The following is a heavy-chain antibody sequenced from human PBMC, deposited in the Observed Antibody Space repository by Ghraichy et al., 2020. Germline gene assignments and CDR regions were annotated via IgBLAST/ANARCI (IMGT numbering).Heavy chain of an antibody. Sequence: LSLTCAASGFTFSSYAMSWVRQAPGKGLEWVSAISGSGGSTYYADSVKGRFTISRDNSKNTLYLQMNSLRAEDTAVYYCAKVTEGIAVAGFDYWGQGTLVTVSS. D-gene: IGHD6-19*01. CDR1: GFTFSSYA. J-gene: IGHJ4*02. V-gene: IGHV3-23*01. CDR2: ISGSGGST. CDR3: AKVTEGIAVAGFDY.